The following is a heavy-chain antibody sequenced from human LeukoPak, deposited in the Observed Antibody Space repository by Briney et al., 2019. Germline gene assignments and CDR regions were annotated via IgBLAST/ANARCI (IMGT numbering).Heavy chain of an antibody. CDR3: ARYYYDSGGDMGRGYYYYYMDV. CDR2: IYTSGST. CDR1: GGSVTSYY. Sequence: SETLSLTCTVSGGSVTSYYWSWIRQPPGKGLEWIGYIYTSGSTNYNPSLKSRVTISVDRSKNQFSLKLSSVNAADTAVYYCARYYYDSGGDMGRGYYYYYMDVWGKGTTVTVSS. J-gene: IGHJ6*03. V-gene: IGHV4-4*09. D-gene: IGHD3-22*01.